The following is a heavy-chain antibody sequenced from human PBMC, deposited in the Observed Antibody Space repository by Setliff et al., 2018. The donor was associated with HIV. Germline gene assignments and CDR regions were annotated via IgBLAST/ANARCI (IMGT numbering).Heavy chain of an antibody. Sequence: SETLSLTCAVSGYSISSGYYWGWIRQPPGKGLEWIGSVYQSGSTSYNPSLSSRLTISVDTSKNQVSLRLSSVTAADTGVYYCARHKDPPGSRWIFYYYYMDLWGGGTTVTVSS. V-gene: IGHV4-38-2*01. D-gene: IGHD6-13*01. CDR1: GYSISSGYY. CDR2: VYQSGST. J-gene: IGHJ6*03. CDR3: ARHKDPPGSRWIFYYYYMDL.